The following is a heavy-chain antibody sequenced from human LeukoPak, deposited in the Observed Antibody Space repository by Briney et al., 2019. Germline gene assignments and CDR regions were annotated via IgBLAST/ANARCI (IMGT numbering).Heavy chain of an antibody. CDR2: IIPIFGTA. CDR1: GYTFTSYD. V-gene: IGHV1-69*13. D-gene: IGHD3-3*01. J-gene: IGHJ4*02. Sequence: GASVKVSCKASGYTFTSYDINWVRQATGQELEWMGGIIPIFGTANYAQKFQGRVTITADESTSTAYMELSSLRSEDTAVYYCASPYYDFWSGYRNSFDYWGQGTLVTVSS. CDR3: ASPYYDFWSGYRNSFDY.